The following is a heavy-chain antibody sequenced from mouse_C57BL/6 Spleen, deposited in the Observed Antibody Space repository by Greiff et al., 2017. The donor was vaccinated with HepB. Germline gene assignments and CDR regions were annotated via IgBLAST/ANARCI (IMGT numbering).Heavy chain of an antibody. CDR3: ARYDYDVDLAMDY. V-gene: IGHV1-7*01. D-gene: IGHD2-4*01. CDR2: INPSSGYT. CDR1: GYTFTSYW. J-gene: IGHJ4*01. Sequence: QVQLKESGAELAKPGASVKLSCKASGYTFTSYWMHWVKQRPGQGLEWIGYINPSSGYTKYNQKFKDKATLTADKSSSTAYMQLSSLTYEDSAVYYCARYDYDVDLAMDYWGQGTSVTVSS.